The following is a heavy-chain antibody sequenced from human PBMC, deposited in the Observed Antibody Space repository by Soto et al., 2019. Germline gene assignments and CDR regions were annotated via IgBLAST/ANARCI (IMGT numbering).Heavy chain of an antibody. CDR3: ARGSSSGWYYYMDV. CDR2: IYYSGST. V-gene: IGHV4-59*01. CDR1: GGSISSYY. J-gene: IGHJ6*03. Sequence: VQLQESGPGLVKPSETLSLTCTVSGGSISSYYWSWIRQPPGKGLEWIGYIYYSGSTNYNPSLKSRVTISVDTSKNQFSLKLSSVTAADTAVYYCARGSSSGWYYYMDVWGKGTTVTVSS. D-gene: IGHD6-19*01.